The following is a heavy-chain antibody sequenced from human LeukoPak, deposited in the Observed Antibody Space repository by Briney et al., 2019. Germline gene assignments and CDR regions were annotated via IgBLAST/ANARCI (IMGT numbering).Heavy chain of an antibody. D-gene: IGHD5-12*01. CDR1: GGSISSGGYY. CDR3: ARTRGYSGYDYEY. J-gene: IGHJ4*02. V-gene: IGHV4-31*03. Sequence: SETLSLTCTVSGGSISSGGYYWSWIRQHPGKGLEWIGYIYYSGSTYYNPSLKSRVTISVDTSKNQFSLKLSSVTAADTAVYYCARTRGYSGYDYEYWGQGTLVTVSS. CDR2: IYYSGST.